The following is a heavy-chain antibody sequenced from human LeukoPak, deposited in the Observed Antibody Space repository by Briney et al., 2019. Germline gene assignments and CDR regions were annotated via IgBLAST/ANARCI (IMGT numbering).Heavy chain of an antibody. CDR2: IYTNGST. CDR1: GGSISSYY. CDR3: AREPQPYYDFWSGRNWFDP. Sequence: KPSETLSLTRTVSGGSISSYYWSWIRQPAGKGLEWIGRIYTNGSTNYNPSLKSRVTISVDKSKNQFSLKLSSVTAADTAVYYCAREPQPYYDFWSGRNWFDPWGQGTLVTVSS. V-gene: IGHV4-4*07. D-gene: IGHD3-3*01. J-gene: IGHJ5*02.